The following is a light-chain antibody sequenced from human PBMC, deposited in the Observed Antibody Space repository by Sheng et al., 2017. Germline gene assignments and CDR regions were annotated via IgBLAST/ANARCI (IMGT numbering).Light chain of an antibody. CDR1: QSVSSY. CDR3: QQRSNWPRT. CDR2: DAS. J-gene: IGKJ1*01. V-gene: IGKV3-11*01. Sequence: EIVLTQSPATLSLSPGERATLSCRASQSVSSYLAWYQQKPGQAPRLLIYDASNRATGIPARFSGSGSGTDFTLTISSLEPEDFAVYYCQQRSNWPRTFAKGPRLEIK.